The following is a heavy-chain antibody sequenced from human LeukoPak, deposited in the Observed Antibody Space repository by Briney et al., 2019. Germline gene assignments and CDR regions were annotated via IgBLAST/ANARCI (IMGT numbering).Heavy chain of an antibody. Sequence: SETLSLTCAVYGGSFSGYYWSWIRQPPGKGLEWIGEINHSGSTNYNPSLKSRVTISVDASKNQFSLKLSSVTAADTAVYYCARGPLMVGKAYYYYYYMDVWGKGTTVTVSS. J-gene: IGHJ6*03. D-gene: IGHD2-8*01. V-gene: IGHV4-34*01. CDR1: GGSFSGYY. CDR2: INHSGST. CDR3: ARGPLMVGKAYYYYYYMDV.